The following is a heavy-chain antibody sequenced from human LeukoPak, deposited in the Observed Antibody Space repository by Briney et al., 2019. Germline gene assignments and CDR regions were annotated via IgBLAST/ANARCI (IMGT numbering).Heavy chain of an antibody. J-gene: IGHJ5*02. CDR2: ISGSGGST. Sequence: GGSLRLSCAASGFTFSSYAMSWVRQAPGKGLEWVSAISGSGGSTYYADSVKGRFTISRDNSKNTLYLQMDSLRAEDTAVYYCARGTVVATFLVSWGQGTLVTVSS. V-gene: IGHV3-23*01. CDR1: GFTFSSYA. CDR3: ARGTVVATFLVS. D-gene: IGHD5-12*01.